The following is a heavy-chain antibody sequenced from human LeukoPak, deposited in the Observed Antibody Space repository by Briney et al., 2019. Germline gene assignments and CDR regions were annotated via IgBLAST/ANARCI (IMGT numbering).Heavy chain of an antibody. V-gene: IGHV4-31*03. Sequence: SQTLSLTCTVSGGSISSGGYYWSSIRQHPGKGLEWIGYIYYSGSTYYNPSLKSRVTISVDTSKNQFSLKLSSVTAADTAVYYCASASPYYYDSSGYSRYGMDVWGQGTTVTVSS. CDR1: GGSISSGGYY. J-gene: IGHJ6*02. CDR2: IYYSGST. D-gene: IGHD3-22*01. CDR3: ASASPYYYDSSGYSRYGMDV.